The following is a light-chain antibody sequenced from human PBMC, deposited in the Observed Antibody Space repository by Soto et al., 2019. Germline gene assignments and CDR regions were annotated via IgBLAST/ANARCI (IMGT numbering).Light chain of an antibody. CDR1: QSVSSY. CDR2: DAS. CDR3: QQRSNWT. V-gene: IGKV3-11*01. Sequence: EIVLTQSPATLSLSPGERATLSCRASQSVSSYLAWYQQKPGQAPRLLISDASNRATGTPARFSGSGSGTDFALTISSLEPEDFAFYYCQQRSNWTFGQGTKVEIK. J-gene: IGKJ1*01.